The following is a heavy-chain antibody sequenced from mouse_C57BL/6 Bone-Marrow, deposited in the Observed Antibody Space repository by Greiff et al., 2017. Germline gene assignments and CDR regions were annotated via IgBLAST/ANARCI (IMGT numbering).Heavy chain of an antibody. CDR3: TRRGYYALFAMDY. Sequence: VQRVESGAELVRPGASVTLSCKASGYTFTDYEMHWVKQTPVHGLEWIGAIDPETGGTAYNQKFKGKAILTADKSSSTAYMELRSLTSEDSAVYYCTRRGYYALFAMDYWGQGTSVTVSS. CDR2: IDPETGGT. D-gene: IGHD2-3*01. CDR1: GYTFTDYE. V-gene: IGHV1-15*01. J-gene: IGHJ4*01.